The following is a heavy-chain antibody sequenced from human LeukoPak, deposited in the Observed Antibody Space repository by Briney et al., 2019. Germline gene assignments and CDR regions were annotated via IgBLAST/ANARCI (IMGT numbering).Heavy chain of an antibody. D-gene: IGHD3-10*01. V-gene: IGHV3-33*01. CDR2: IWLVGRQE. Sequence: RGSLRLTCSASGYTFSKYVLHWVRQAPGKGLEWVGIIWLVGRQEYYSDSVKGRFIISRDNSKNTLYLQMSYLRSENTAVYYGARLGGSGGHSVDYWGQGALVTVSS. J-gene: IGHJ4*02. CDR3: ARLGGSGGHSVDY. CDR1: GYTFSKYV.